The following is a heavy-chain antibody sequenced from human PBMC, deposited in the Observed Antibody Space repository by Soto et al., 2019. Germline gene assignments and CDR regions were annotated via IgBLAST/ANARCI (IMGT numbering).Heavy chain of an antibody. CDR1: GDSLSPCY. D-gene: IGHD1-26*01. CDR2: ISHSGST. Sequence: ASETLSLPCTVSGDSLSPCYWSLIRQPPGKGLEWIGYISHSGSTNYNPSLKSRVTISVDTSKNQFSLNLTSVTAADTAVYYCAGSRPHSGWEPLPWGQGTLVTVSS. V-gene: IGHV4-59*08. J-gene: IGHJ4*02. CDR3: AGSRPHSGWEPLP.